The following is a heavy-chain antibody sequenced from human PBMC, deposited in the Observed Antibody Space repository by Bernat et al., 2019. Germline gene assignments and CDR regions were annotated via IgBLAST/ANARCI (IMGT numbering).Heavy chain of an antibody. CDR3: ARGVVVVVAATRGWFDP. CDR1: GGSFSGYY. D-gene: IGHD2-15*01. J-gene: IGHJ5*02. CDR2: INHSGST. V-gene: IGHV4-34*01. Sequence: QLQLQQWGAGLLKPSETLSLTCAVYGGSFSGYYWSWIRQPPGKGLEWIGEINHSGSTNYNPSLKSRVTISVDTSKNQFSLKLSSVTAADTAVYYCARGVVVVVAATRGWFDPWGQGTLVTVSS.